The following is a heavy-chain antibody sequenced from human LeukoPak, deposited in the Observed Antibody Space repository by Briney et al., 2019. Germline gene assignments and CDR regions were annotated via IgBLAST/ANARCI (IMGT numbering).Heavy chain of an antibody. CDR2: ISSSSSYI. CDR1: GFTFSSYS. Sequence: GGSLRLSCAASGFTFSSYSMNWVRQAPGKGLEGVSSISSSSSYIYYADSVKGRFTISRDNAKNSLYLQMNSLRAEDTAVYYCARGLRYFDWLFATFDYWGQGTLVTVSS. J-gene: IGHJ4*02. D-gene: IGHD3-9*01. CDR3: ARGLRYFDWLFATFDY. V-gene: IGHV3-21*01.